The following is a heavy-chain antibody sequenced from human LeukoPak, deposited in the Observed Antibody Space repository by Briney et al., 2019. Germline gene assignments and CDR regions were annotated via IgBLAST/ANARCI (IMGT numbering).Heavy chain of an antibody. CDR2: IYHSGST. Sequence: PSETLSLTCTVSGGSISSYYWSWIRQPPGKGLEWIGYIYHSGSTNYNPSLKSRVTISVDTSKNQFSLKLSSVTAADTAVYYCARAPVAGLNWFDPWGQGTLVTVSS. J-gene: IGHJ5*02. CDR3: ARAPVAGLNWFDP. D-gene: IGHD6-19*01. CDR1: GGSISSYY. V-gene: IGHV4-59*01.